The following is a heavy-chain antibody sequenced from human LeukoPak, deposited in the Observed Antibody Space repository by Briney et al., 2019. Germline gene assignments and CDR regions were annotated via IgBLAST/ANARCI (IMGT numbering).Heavy chain of an antibody. CDR1: GGFIASYS. CDR3: ARGPSDYYYG. D-gene: IGHD3-22*01. J-gene: IGHJ4*02. Sequence: SETLSLTCTVSGGFIASYSWSWIRQPAGKGLEWIGRIYTSGGSDYNPSLKSRVTMSLDTSKNQFYLKMTSVTAADTAVYYCARGPSDYYYGWGQGILVTVSS. V-gene: IGHV4-4*07. CDR2: IYTSGGS.